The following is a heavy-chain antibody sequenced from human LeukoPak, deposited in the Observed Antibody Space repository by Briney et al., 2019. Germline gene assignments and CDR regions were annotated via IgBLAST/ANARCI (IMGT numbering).Heavy chain of an antibody. CDR2: IRYDGSNK. J-gene: IGHJ4*02. Sequence: GGSLRLSCAASGFTFSSYGMHWVRQAPGKGLEWVAFIRYDGSNKYYADSVKDRFTISRDNSKNTLYLQMNSLRAEDTAVYYCANFRATPSDYWGQGTLVTVSS. CDR3: ANFRATPSDY. V-gene: IGHV3-30*02. D-gene: IGHD4-23*01. CDR1: GFTFSSYG.